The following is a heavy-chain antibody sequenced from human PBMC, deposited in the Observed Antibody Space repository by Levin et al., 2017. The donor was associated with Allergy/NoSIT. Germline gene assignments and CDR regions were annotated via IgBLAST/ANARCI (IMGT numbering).Heavy chain of an antibody. CDR2: IYSGDTT. CDR1: GFTVSSSY. V-gene: IGHV3-53*01. Sequence: GGSLRLSCAVSGFTVSSSYMTWVRQAPGKGLEWVSVIYSGDTTYNADSVKGRFTISRDNSKNTLYLQMNSLRVEDTAVYYCARLFTSSWTGNYYYYIDVWGKGTTVTVSS. CDR3: ARLFTSSWTGNYYYYIDV. D-gene: IGHD6-13*01. J-gene: IGHJ6*03.